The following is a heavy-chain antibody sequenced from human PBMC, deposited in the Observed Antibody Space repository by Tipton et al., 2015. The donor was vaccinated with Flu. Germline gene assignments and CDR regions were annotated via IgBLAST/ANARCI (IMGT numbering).Heavy chain of an antibody. Sequence: LRLSCAASGFRFSSYAMRWVRQPPGKGLEWIGNVHRSASAYYNPSLKSRVTISIDRSKNQFSLRLTSVTAADTAVYFCARRDYSNYVSDPKNWFDPWGQGTLVTVSS. CDR1: GFRFSSYA. CDR3: ARRDYSNYVSDPKNWFDP. CDR2: VHRSASA. D-gene: IGHD4-11*01. V-gene: IGHV4-38-2*01. J-gene: IGHJ5*02.